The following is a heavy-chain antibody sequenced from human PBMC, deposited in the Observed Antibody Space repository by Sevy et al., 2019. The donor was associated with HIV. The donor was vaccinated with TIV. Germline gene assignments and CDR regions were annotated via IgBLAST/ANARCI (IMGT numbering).Heavy chain of an antibody. J-gene: IGHJ4*02. CDR1: GGSISSYY. D-gene: IGHD2-21*02. CDR2: IYYSGST. Sequence: SETLSLTCTVSGGSISSYYWSWIRQPPGKGLEWIGYIYYSGSTNYNPSLKSRVTISVDTSKNQFSLKLSSVTAADTAVYYCALDGGNSIFDYWGQGTLVTVSS. V-gene: IGHV4-59*08. CDR3: ALDGGNSIFDY.